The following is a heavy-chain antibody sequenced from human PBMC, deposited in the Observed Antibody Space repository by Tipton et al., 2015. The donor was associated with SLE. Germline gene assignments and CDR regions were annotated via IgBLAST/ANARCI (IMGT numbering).Heavy chain of an antibody. CDR2: ISSSSSYI. D-gene: IGHD3-16*01. J-gene: IGHJ6*03. CDR1: GFTFSSYS. V-gene: IGHV3-21*01. Sequence: SLRLSCAASGFTFSSYSMNWVRQAPGKGLEWVSSISSSSSYIYYADSVKGRFTISRDNAKKSLYLQMNSLRAEDTAVYYCARGLFGYYYYMDAWGKGTTVTVSS. CDR3: ARGLFGYYYYMDA.